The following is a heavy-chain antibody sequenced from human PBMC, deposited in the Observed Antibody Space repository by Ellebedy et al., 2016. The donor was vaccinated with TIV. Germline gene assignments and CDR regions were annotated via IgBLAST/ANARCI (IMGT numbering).Heavy chain of an antibody. CDR2: IYSGGQT. CDR1: GVTVSNNY. D-gene: IGHD5-18*01. Sequence: PGGSLRLSCAASGVTVSNNYMCWVRQAPGKGLEWVALIYSGGQTNYADSVKGRFTISRDSSKNTLYLQMNSLRAEDTAMYYCVRAPLDDAAMVTWVDYWGQGTLVTVSS. CDR3: VRAPLDDAAMVTWVDY. J-gene: IGHJ4*02. V-gene: IGHV3-53*01.